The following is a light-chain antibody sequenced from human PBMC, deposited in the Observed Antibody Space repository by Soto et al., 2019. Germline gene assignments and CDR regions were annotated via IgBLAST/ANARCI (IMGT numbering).Light chain of an antibody. J-gene: IGLJ2*01. CDR3: SSYAGSNNVV. CDR2: EVS. CDR1: SSDVGAYIY. Sequence: QSALTQPPSASGSPGQSVTISCTGTSSDVGAYIYVSWYQQHPGKAPKLMIFEVSKRPSGVPDRFSGSKSGNTASLTVSGLQAEDEADYYCSSYAGSNNVVFGGGTQLTVL. V-gene: IGLV2-8*01.